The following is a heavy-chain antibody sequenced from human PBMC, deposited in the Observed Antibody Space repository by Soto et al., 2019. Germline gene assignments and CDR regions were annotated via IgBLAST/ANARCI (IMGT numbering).Heavy chain of an antibody. CDR3: ARGRSVVYDFWSGPKDAFDI. CDR2: MNPNSGNT. D-gene: IGHD3-3*01. V-gene: IGHV1-8*01. CDR1: GYTFTSYD. Sequence: GASVKVSCKASGYTFTSYDINWVRQATGQRIERMRWMNPNSGNTGYAQKFKGRVTMTRNTSISTAYMELSSLRSEDTAVYYCARGRSVVYDFWSGPKDAFDIWGQGTMVTVSS. J-gene: IGHJ3*02.